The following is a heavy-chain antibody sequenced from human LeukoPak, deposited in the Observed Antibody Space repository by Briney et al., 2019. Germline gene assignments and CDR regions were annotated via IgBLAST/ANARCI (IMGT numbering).Heavy chain of an antibody. CDR3: AKFIKGHDYGDYYYFDY. V-gene: IGHV3-23*01. Sequence: QAGGSLRLSCAASGFTFSRYYMHWVRQAPGKGLEWVSAISGSGGSTYYADSVKGRFTISRDNSKNTLYLQMNSLRAEDTAVYYCAKFIKGHDYGDYYYFDYWGQGTLVTVSS. CDR1: GFTFSRYY. J-gene: IGHJ4*02. D-gene: IGHD4-17*01. CDR2: ISGSGGST.